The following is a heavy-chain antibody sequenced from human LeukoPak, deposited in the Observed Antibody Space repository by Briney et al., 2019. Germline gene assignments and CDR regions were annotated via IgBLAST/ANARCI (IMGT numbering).Heavy chain of an antibody. Sequence: SSETLSLTCTVSGGSISSGGYYWSWIRQHPGKGLEWIGYIYYSGSTYYNPSLKGRVTISVDTSKNQFSLKLSSVTAADTAVYYCARAGIGVGATTGFDYWGQGTLVTVSS. CDR3: ARAGIGVGATTGFDY. CDR2: IYYSGST. CDR1: GGSISSGGYY. J-gene: IGHJ4*02. D-gene: IGHD1-26*01. V-gene: IGHV4-31*03.